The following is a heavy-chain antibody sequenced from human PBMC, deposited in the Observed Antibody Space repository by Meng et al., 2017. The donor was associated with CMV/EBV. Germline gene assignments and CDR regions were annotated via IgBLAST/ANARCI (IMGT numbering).Heavy chain of an antibody. D-gene: IGHD3-10*01. CDR3: YITHGSMVRGVTDYYGMDV. CDR2: ISSSSSYI. Sequence: GESLKISCAASGFTFSSYWMSWVRQAPGKGLEWVSSISSSSSYIYYADSVKGRFTISRDNAKNSLYLQMNSLRAEDTAVYYCYITHGSMVRGVTDYYGMDVWGQGTTVIVSS. V-gene: IGHV3-21*01. J-gene: IGHJ6*02. CDR1: GFTFSSYW.